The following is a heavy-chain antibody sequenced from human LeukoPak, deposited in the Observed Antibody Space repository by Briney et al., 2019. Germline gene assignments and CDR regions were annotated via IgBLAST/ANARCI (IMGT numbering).Heavy chain of an antibody. J-gene: IGHJ6*02. Sequence: GGSLRLSCAASGFTFSSYEMNWVRQAPGKGLEWVANINQDGSEKYYVDSVKGRFTIPRDNAKNSLYLQMNSLRAEDTAVYYCARPPHQYGLDVWGQGTTVTVSS. D-gene: IGHD2-2*01. CDR1: GFTFSSYE. V-gene: IGHV3-7*04. CDR3: ARPPHQYGLDV. CDR2: INQDGSEK.